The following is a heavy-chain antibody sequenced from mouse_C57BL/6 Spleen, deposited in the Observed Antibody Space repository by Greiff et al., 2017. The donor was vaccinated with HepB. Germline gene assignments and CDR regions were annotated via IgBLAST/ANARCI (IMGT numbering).Heavy chain of an antibody. Sequence: QVQLQQPGAELVKPGASVKMSCKASGYTFTSYWITWVKQRPGQGLEWIGDIYPGSGSTNYNEKFKSKATLTVDTSSSTAYMQLSSLTSEDSAVYYCARLDLITTGVDYWGQGTTLTVSS. V-gene: IGHV1-55*01. CDR1: GYTFTSYW. D-gene: IGHD1-1*01. J-gene: IGHJ2*01. CDR3: ARLDLITTGVDY. CDR2: IYPGSGST.